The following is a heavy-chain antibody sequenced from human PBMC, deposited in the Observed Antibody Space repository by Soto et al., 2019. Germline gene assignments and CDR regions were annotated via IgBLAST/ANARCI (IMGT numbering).Heavy chain of an antibody. CDR2: ISSNGGST. CDR1: GFTFSSYA. D-gene: IGHD3-10*01. CDR3: VKAPSPFGELSWGVVDY. J-gene: IGHJ4*02. Sequence: EVQLVESGGGLVQPGGSLRLSCSASGFTFSSYAMHWVRQAPGKGLEYVSAISSNGGSTYYADSVKGRFTISRDNSKHMLYLQMSSLRAENTAVYYCVKAPSPFGELSWGVVDYWGQGTLFTVSS. V-gene: IGHV3-64D*06.